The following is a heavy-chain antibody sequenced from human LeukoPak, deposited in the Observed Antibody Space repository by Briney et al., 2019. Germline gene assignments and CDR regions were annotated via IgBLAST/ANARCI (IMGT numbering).Heavy chain of an antibody. V-gene: IGHV4-38-2*02. D-gene: IGHD5-18*01. CDR1: GYSISSGYY. J-gene: IGHJ6*03. CDR3: ARGTPTAMVPSYYYYYMDV. Sequence: SETLSLTCTVSGYSISSGYYWGWIRQPPGKGLEWIGSIYHSGSTYYNPSLKSRVTISVDTSKNQFSLKLSSVTAADTAVYYCARGTPTAMVPSYYYYYMDVWGKGTTVTVSS. CDR2: IYHSGST.